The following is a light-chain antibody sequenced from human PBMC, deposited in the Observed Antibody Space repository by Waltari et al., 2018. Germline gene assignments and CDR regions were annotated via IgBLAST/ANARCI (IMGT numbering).Light chain of an antibody. CDR2: QDI. CDR3: QALGSNRWV. CDR1: ISGRTY. Sequence: SELIQPPSVSVSPGRTAYIPCSGDISGRTYASWYQHKPGQSPLLVIYQDIYRPSGIPERFSGSKSGNTATLAISGTQAMDDADYYCQALGSNRWVFGGGTKLTVL. J-gene: IGLJ3*02. V-gene: IGLV3-1*01.